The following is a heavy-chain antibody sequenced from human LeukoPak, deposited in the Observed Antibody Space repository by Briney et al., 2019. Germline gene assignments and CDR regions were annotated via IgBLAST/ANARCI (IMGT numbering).Heavy chain of an antibody. CDR2: IIPILDLA. V-gene: IGHV1-69*04. D-gene: IGHD4-17*01. J-gene: IGHJ4*02. Sequence: ASVKVSCKASGYTFTSYDITWVRQAPGQGLEWMGRIIPILDLAHYTQKFQARLTITADKSTNTSYMELTSLTAEDTAVYYCATPSRTEDGDYGVCWGQGALVTVSS. CDR1: GYTFTSYD. CDR3: ATPSRTEDGDYGVC.